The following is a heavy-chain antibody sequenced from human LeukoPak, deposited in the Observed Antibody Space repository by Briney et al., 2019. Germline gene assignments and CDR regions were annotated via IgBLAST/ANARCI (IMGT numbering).Heavy chain of an antibody. D-gene: IGHD2-21*02. Sequence: SQTLSLTCTVSGGSTCSSSYYWGWIRQPPGNGLEWVGCIYFSGTTPYNPSLKNPVTISVDTSKIQFALKLTSVTAADTAVYYCARQPYGTYCGGDCYQPYYFDYWGQGTLATVSS. CDR3: ARQPYGTYCGGDCYQPYYFDY. CDR1: GGSTCSSSYY. CDR2: IYFSGTT. J-gene: IGHJ4*02. V-gene: IGHV4-39*01.